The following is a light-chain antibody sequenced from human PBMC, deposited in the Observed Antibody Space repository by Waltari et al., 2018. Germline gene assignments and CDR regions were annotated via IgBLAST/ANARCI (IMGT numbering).Light chain of an antibody. V-gene: IGLV2-14*03. J-gene: IGLJ2*01. CDR3: SSSTTTTLI. CDR2: DVK. CDR1: TSDVGAYDY. Sequence: QSALTQPASVSGSPGQSITISCTGTTSDVGAYDYVSWYQQHPGKAPQLMIYDVKSRPSGVSARFSGSKSGNTASLTISGLQTEDEADYYCSSSTTTTLIFGGGTKLTVL.